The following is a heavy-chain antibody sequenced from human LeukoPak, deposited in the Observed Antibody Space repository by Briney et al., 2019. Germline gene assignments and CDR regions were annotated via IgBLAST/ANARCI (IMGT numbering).Heavy chain of an antibody. CDR1: GYTFIDYY. V-gene: IGHV1-2*02. J-gene: IGHJ4*02. CDR3: AVAPGDY. CDR2: INPNSDYT. D-gene: IGHD2-21*01. Sequence: GASVKVSCKASGYTFIDYYIHWVRQAPGQGLEWMGWINPNSDYTFYAQKFQGRVTLTRDTSISTVYMELTTLTSDDTALYYCAVAPGDYWGQGTLVSVSA.